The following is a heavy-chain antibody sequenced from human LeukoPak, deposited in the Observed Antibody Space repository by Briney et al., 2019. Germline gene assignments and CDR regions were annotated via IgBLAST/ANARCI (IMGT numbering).Heavy chain of an antibody. CDR3: ARPTGTSSLSSSFLH. V-gene: IGHV3-74*01. Sequence: GGPLRLSCAASGFTFSNYWMHWVRQAPGKGLVWVSRINSDGSSTNYADSVKGRFTISRDNAKNSLYLQMNSLRAEDTAVYYCARPTGTSSLSSSFLHWGQGTLVTVSS. CDR2: INSDGSST. D-gene: IGHD1-7*01. CDR1: GFTFSNYW. J-gene: IGHJ1*01.